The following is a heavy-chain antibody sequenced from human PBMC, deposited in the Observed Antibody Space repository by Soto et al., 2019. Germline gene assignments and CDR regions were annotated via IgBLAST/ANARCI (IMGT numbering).Heavy chain of an antibody. D-gene: IGHD5-12*01. CDR2: ISSSSSYI. CDR1: GFTFSSYS. V-gene: IGHV3-21*01. CDR3: ARGAVDD. Sequence: EVQLVESGGGLVKPGGSLRLSCAASGFTFSSYSMNWVRQAPGKGLEWVSSISSSSSYIYYADSVKGRFTISRDNAKNSMYLQTSSRGAEDTGVYSCARGAVDDWGPGTLVTVSS. J-gene: IGHJ4*02.